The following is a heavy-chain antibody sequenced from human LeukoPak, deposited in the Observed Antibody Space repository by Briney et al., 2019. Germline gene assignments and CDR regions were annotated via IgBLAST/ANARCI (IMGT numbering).Heavy chain of an antibody. CDR2: IKQDGSEK. CDR1: GLTFSSYW. J-gene: IGHJ6*03. Sequence: GGSLRLSCAASGLTFSSYWMSWVRQAPGKGLERVANIKQDGSEKYYVDSVKGRFTISRDNAKNSLYLQMNSLRAEDTAVYYCARGSDLYDILTGYYNYYYMDVWGKGTTVTISS. CDR3: ARGSDLYDILTGYYNYYYMDV. D-gene: IGHD3-9*01. V-gene: IGHV3-7*04.